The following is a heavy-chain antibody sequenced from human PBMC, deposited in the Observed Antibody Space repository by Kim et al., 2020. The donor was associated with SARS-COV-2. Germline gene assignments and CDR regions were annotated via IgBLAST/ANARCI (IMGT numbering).Heavy chain of an antibody. D-gene: IGHD2-2*01. J-gene: IGHJ6*01. Sequence: GGSLRLSCAASGFTVSSNYMSWVRQAPGKGLEWVSVIYSGGSTYYADSVKGRFTISRDNSKNTLYLQMNSLRAEDKAVYYCARDCTSCYDQRYYYYGMDVWGQGTTVTVSS. CDR1: GFTVSSNY. CDR3: ARDCTSCYDQRYYYYGMDV. V-gene: IGHV3-53*01. CDR2: IYSGGST.